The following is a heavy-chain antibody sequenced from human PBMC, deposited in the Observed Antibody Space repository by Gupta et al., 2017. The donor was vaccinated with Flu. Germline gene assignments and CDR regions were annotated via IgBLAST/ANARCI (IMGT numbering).Heavy chain of an antibody. D-gene: IGHD2-21*02. Sequence: EVQLVESGGGLVQPGGSLRLSCAASGFTFSSYWMHWVRQAPGKGLVWVSRINSDGSSTSYADSGKVRFTISRDNAKNTLYLQMNSLRAADTAVYYCARDDNGLCHCGGDCYLDYWGQGTLVTVSS. CDR1: GFTFSSYW. CDR3: ARDDNGLCHCGGDCYLDY. V-gene: IGHV3-74*01. CDR2: INSDGSST. J-gene: IGHJ4*02.